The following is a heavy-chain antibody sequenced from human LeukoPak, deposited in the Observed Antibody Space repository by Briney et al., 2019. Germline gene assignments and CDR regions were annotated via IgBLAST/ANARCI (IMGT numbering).Heavy chain of an antibody. CDR3: AKKGKVVPAAFNYYYMDV. J-gene: IGHJ6*03. CDR2: IKTDGSEK. V-gene: IGHV3-7*01. Sequence: GGSLRLSCAASGFTFSSYWMSWVRQAPGKGLEWVANIKTDGSEKYYVDSVKGRFTISRDNAKNSLYLQMNSLRAEDTAVYYCAKKGKVVPAAFNYYYMDVWGKGTTVTVSS. D-gene: IGHD2-2*01. CDR1: GFTFSSYW.